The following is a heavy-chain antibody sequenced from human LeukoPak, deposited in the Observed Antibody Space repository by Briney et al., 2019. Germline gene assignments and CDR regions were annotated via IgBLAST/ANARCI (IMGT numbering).Heavy chain of an antibody. CDR1: GFSISSGY. V-gene: IGHV3-66*02. CDR3: ARDPWQGSTTLH. J-gene: IGHJ4*02. CDR2: LYSDDSA. D-gene: IGHD1-26*01. Sequence: GGSLRLSCVASGFSISSGYMTWARQAPGKALEWVSLLYSDDSAYYPDSVKGRFTISRDNSKSTLHLQMDTLRTEDTAMYYCARDPWQGSTTLHWGQGIMVTVSS.